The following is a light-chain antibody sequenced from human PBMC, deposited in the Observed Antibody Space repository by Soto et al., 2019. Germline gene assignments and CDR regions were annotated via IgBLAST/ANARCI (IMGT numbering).Light chain of an antibody. CDR3: QQSYKYPIT. CDR1: QDISSW. V-gene: IGKV1-12*01. Sequence: DIQMTQSPSSVSASVGDRVTITCRTSQDISSWLAWYQQKPGKAPKLLIYTASSLQSGVPSRFSGSGSGTDSTTTISNLQPEDFATYYCQQSYKYPITFGGGTKVEMK. CDR2: TAS. J-gene: IGKJ4*01.